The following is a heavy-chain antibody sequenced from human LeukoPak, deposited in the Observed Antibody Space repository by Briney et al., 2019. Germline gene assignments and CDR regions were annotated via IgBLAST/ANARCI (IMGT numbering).Heavy chain of an antibody. CDR1: GFTFSSYA. D-gene: IGHD3-3*02. J-gene: IGHJ4*02. Sequence: GGSLRLSCAASGFTFSSYAMSWVRQAPGKGLQWVSAISGSGGSTYYADSVKGRFTISRDNSKNTLYLQMNSLRAEDTAVYYCATWGHFWSGYYLFDYWGQGTLVTVSS. CDR3: ATWGHFWSGYYLFDY. CDR2: ISGSGGST. V-gene: IGHV3-23*01.